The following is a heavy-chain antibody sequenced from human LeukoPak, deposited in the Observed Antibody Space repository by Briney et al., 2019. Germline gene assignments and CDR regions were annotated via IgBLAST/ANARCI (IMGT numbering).Heavy chain of an antibody. V-gene: IGHV4-39*01. CDR1: GGSISSSSYY. Sequence: ASETLSLTCTVSGGSISSSSYYWGWIRQPPGKGLEWIGSIYYSGSTYYNPSLKSRVTISVVTSKNQFSLKLSSVTAADTAVYYCARYSGYLDYYFDYWGQGTLVTVSS. D-gene: IGHD5-12*01. J-gene: IGHJ4*02. CDR2: IYYSGST. CDR3: ARYSGYLDYYFDY.